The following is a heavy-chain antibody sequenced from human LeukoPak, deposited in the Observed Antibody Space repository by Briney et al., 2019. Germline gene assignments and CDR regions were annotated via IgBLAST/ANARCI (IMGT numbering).Heavy chain of an antibody. Sequence: ASVKVSCTASGYTFTSYDINWVRQATGQGLEWKGWMNPISGNTGSSQKFQGGGTMTRNTSISTAYMDLSSLRSEDTAVYYCARFPNCDFGSGYYSVDYWGQGTLVTVSS. CDR2: MNPISGNT. V-gene: IGHV1-8*01. J-gene: IGHJ4*02. D-gene: IGHD3-3*01. CDR1: GYTFTSYD. CDR3: ARFPNCDFGSGYYSVDY.